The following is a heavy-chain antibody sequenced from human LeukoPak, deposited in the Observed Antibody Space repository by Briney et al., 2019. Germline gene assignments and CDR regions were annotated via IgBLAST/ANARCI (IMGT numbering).Heavy chain of an antibody. D-gene: IGHD6-19*01. CDR3: ARPAEAGYFYAFDF. V-gene: IGHV4-39*07. CDR1: GGSISSSNYY. J-gene: IGHJ3*01. CDR2: IYSSGST. Sequence: SETLSLTCTVSGGSISSSNYYWGWIRQPPGEGLEWIGNIYSSGSTYYNASLQSRVTISLDTSKNQLSLRLSSVTAADTAVYYCARPAEAGYFYAFDFWGQGTMVTVSS.